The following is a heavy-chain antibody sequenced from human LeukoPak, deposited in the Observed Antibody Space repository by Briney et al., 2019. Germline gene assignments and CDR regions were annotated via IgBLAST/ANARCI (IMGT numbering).Heavy chain of an antibody. CDR3: ARDRIAAA. CDR2: IIPILGIA. Sequence: SVKVSCKASGGTFSSYAISWVRQAPGQGPEWMGRIIPILGIANYAQKFQGRVTITADKSTSTAYMELSSLRSEDTAVYYCARDRIAAAWGQGTLVTVSS. D-gene: IGHD6-13*01. J-gene: IGHJ5*02. CDR1: GGTFSSYA. V-gene: IGHV1-69*04.